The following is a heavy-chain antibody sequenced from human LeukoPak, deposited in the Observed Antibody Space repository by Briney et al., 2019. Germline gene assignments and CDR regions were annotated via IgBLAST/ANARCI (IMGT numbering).Heavy chain of an antibody. J-gene: IGHJ4*02. V-gene: IGHV4-4*07. CDR3: AGGDDYGGNSIPN. CDR1: GGSISSYY. Sequence: SETLSLTCTVSGGSISSYYWSWIRQPAGKGLEWIGRMYSSGSTNYNPSLKSRVTMSVDTSKNQFSLKLSSVTAADTAVYYCAGGDDYGGNSIPNWGQGTLVTVSS. D-gene: IGHD4-23*01. CDR2: MYSSGST.